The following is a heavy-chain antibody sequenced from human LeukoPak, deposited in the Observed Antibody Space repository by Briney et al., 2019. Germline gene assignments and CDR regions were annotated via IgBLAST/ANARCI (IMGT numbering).Heavy chain of an antibody. CDR2: IKQDGSEK. CDR3: AKSGSYQTFDY. J-gene: IGHJ4*02. D-gene: IGHD3-10*01. V-gene: IGHV3-7*03. Sequence: PGGSLRLSCAASGFTFSSYWMSWVRQAPGKGLEWVANIKQDGSEKYYVDSVKGRFTISRDNSKNTLYLQMNSLRAEDTAVYYCAKSGSYQTFDYWGQGTLVTVSS. CDR1: GFTFSSYW.